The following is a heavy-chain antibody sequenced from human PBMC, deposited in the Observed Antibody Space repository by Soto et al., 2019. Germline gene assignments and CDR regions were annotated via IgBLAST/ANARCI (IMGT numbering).Heavy chain of an antibody. CDR1: GFTFSSYA. Sequence: GGSLRLSCAASGFTFSSYAMSWVRQAPGKGLEWVSAISSSSSYIYYADSLKGRFTISRDNAKNSLYLQMHSLRAEDTALYYCARDLGEVSAFWGQGNLVTVSS. CDR3: ARDLGEVSAF. D-gene: IGHD3-10*01. CDR2: ISSSSSYI. J-gene: IGHJ4*02. V-gene: IGHV3-21*06.